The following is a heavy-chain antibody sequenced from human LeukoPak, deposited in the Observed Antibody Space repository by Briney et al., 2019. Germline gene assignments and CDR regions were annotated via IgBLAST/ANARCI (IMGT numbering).Heavy chain of an antibody. Sequence: GGSLRLSCAASGFTFSDYYMSWIRQAPGKGLEWVSYISSSGSTIYYADSVKGRFTISRDNAKNSLYLQMNSLRAEDTAVYYCAREGIYYDSSGPNFDYWGQGTLVTVSS. CDR3: AREGIYYDSSGPNFDY. CDR1: GFTFSDYY. D-gene: IGHD3-22*01. CDR2: ISSSGSTI. J-gene: IGHJ4*02. V-gene: IGHV3-11*01.